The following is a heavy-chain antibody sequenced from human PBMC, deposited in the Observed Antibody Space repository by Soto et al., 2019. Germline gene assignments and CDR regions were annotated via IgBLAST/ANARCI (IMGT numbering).Heavy chain of an antibody. Sequence: QVQLQESGPGLVKPSETLSLTCTVSGGSISSYYWSWIRQPPGKRLEWIGYIYYSGSTNYNPSLKSRVTIAVDTSNNQFSLKLSSVTAADTAVYYCARDLGVAAAGDLYYYYGMDVWGQGTTVTVSS. J-gene: IGHJ6*02. CDR3: ARDLGVAAAGDLYYYYGMDV. V-gene: IGHV4-59*01. CDR2: IYYSGST. CDR1: GGSISSYY. D-gene: IGHD6-13*01.